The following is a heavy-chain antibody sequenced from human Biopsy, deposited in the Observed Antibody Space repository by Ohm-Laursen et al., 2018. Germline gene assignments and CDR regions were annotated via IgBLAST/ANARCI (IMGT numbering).Heavy chain of an antibody. Sequence: ASVKVSCKSSGYSFSTYDVNWVRQARGQGLEWMGWMIPSNGKTGYAQRFQGRVTLTMNTSISTAYMELSGLRSEDTAVYFCARGYSRRVSIFEASIYWFDTWGQGTLVTVSS. V-gene: IGHV1-8*01. J-gene: IGHJ5*02. CDR2: MIPSNGKT. CDR3: ARGYSRRVSIFEASIYWFDT. D-gene: IGHD6-6*01. CDR1: GYSFSTYD.